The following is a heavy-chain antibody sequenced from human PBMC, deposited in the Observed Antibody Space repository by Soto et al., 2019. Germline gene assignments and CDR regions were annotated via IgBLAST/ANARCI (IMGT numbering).Heavy chain of an antibody. CDR2: IKPNSGGT. CDR1: RYTSTGFY. J-gene: IGHJ6*02. V-gene: IGHV1-2*02. Sequence: ASVKGSCSASRYTSTGFYMHWGRQSPGQGREWMGLIKPNSGGTNYAQRFQGRVTMTRDTSISTAYMELRRLRSDDTAVYYCTRDPEVYYYYGMDVGGQGTTVTVSS. CDR3: TRDPEVYYYYGMDV.